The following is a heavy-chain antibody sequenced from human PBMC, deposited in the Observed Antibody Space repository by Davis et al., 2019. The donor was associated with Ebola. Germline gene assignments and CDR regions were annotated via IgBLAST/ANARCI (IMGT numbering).Heavy chain of an antibody. J-gene: IGHJ4*02. CDR2: ISSSGSTI. CDR3: AKDRRRGYSYGYFDY. Sequence: GESLKISCAASGFTFSDYYMSWIRQAPGKGLEWVSYISSSGSTIYYADSVKGRFTISRDNAKNSLYLQMNSLRAEDTALYYCAKDRRRGYSYGYFDYWGQGTLVTVSS. CDR1: GFTFSDYY. V-gene: IGHV3-11*01. D-gene: IGHD5-18*01.